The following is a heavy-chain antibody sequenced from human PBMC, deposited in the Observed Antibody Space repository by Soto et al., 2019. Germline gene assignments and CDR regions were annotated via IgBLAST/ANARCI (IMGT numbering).Heavy chain of an antibody. J-gene: IGHJ3*02. CDR2: IIPIFGTA. D-gene: IGHD1-1*01. CDR1: GGTFSSYA. CDR3: ARLRGPTGTTEVHDAFDI. Sequence: SVKVSCKASGGTFSSYAISWVRQAPGQGLEWMGGIIPIFGTANYAQKFQGRVTITADEFTSTAYMELSSLRSEDTAVYYCARLRGPTGTTEVHDAFDIWGQGTMVTVSS. V-gene: IGHV1-69*13.